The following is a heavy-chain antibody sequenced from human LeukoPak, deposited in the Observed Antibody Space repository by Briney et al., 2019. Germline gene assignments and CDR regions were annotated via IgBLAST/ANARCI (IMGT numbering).Heavy chain of an antibody. J-gene: IGHJ4*02. D-gene: IGHD2-15*01. Sequence: GAPVKVSCKASGYTFTSYGISWMRQAPGHGLEWMGWISAYNGNTNYAQKLQGRVTMTTDTSTSTAYMELRSLRSDDTAVYYCARDQVYCSGGSCYYFDYWGQGTLVTVSA. V-gene: IGHV1-18*01. CDR1: GYTFTSYG. CDR2: ISAYNGNT. CDR3: ARDQVYCSGGSCYYFDY.